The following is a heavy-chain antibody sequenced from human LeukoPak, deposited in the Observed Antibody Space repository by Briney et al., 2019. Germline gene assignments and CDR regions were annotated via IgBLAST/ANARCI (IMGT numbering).Heavy chain of an antibody. D-gene: IGHD3-22*01. CDR1: GYSISSGYY. V-gene: IGHV4-38-2*02. CDR3: ARDSSSGYYSDAFDI. J-gene: IGHJ3*02. Sequence: PSETLSLTCTVSGYSISSGYYWGWIRQPPGKGLEWIGSIYHSGSTYYNPSLKSRVTISVDTSKNQFSLKLSSVTAADTAVYYCARDSSSGYYSDAFDIWGQGTMVTVSS. CDR2: IYHSGST.